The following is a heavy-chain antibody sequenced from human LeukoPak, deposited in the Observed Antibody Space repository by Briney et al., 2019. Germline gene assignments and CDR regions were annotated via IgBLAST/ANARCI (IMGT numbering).Heavy chain of an antibody. CDR2: ISAYNGNT. Sequence: ASVKVSCKASGYTFTSYGISWVRQAPGQGLEWMGWISAYNGNTNYAQKLQGRVTMTTDTSTSTAYMELRSLRSDDTAVYYCARDIRYCSGGSCYYYYYGMDVWGQGTTVTVSS. D-gene: IGHD2-15*01. V-gene: IGHV1-18*01. CDR3: ARDIRYCSGGSCYYYYYGMDV. CDR1: GYTFTSYG. J-gene: IGHJ6*02.